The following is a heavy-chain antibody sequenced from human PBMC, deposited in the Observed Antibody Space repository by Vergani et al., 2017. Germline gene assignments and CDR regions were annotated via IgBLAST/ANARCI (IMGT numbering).Heavy chain of an antibody. D-gene: IGHD6-19*01. CDR1: GGSISSYY. CDR3: ARVERSGWSRGDAFDI. CDR2: IDYSAST. V-gene: IGHV4-59*01. Sequence: QVQLQESGPGLVKPSETLSLTCTVSGGSISSYYCSWIRQPPGKGLEWSGYIDYSASTNYNPSLKSRVTRSVDTSKNQFSLKLSSVTAADTAVYYCARVERSGWSRGDAFDIWGQGTMVTVSS. J-gene: IGHJ3*02.